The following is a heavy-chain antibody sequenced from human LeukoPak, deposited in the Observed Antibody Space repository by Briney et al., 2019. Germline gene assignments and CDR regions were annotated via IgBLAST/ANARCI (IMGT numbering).Heavy chain of an antibody. Sequence: KPSETLSLTCTVSGGSISSYYWSWIRQPPGKGLEWIGYIYYSGSTNYNPSLKSRVTISVDTSKNQFSLKLSSVTAADTAVYYCAKGGIGVYLAVNEYNWFDPWGQGTLVTVSS. J-gene: IGHJ5*02. D-gene: IGHD3-10*01. CDR1: GGSISSYY. V-gene: IGHV4-59*01. CDR2: IYYSGST. CDR3: AKGGIGVYLAVNEYNWFDP.